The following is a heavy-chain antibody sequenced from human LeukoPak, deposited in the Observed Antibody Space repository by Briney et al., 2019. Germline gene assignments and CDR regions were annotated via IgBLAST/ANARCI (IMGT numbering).Heavy chain of an antibody. D-gene: IGHD3-22*01. CDR1: GYTFTSYY. V-gene: IGHV1-46*01. CDR2: INPSGGST. J-gene: IGHJ5*02. CDR3: ARVVGYYYDSSVRYWFDP. Sequence: ASVKVSCKASGYTFTSYYMHWVRQAPGQGLEWMGIINPSGGSTSYAQKFQGRVTMTRGTSTSTVYMELSSLRSEDTAVYYCARVVGYYYDSSVRYWFDPWGQGTLVTVSS.